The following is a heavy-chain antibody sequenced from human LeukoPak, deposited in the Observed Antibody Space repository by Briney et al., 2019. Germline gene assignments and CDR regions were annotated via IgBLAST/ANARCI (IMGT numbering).Heavy chain of an antibody. D-gene: IGHD5-18*01. Sequence: ASVKVSCKASGYTFTSYDIHWVRQATGQGLEWMGRMNPNRGDTDYAQKFQGRVTITADKSTSTAYMELSSLRSEDTAVYYCARERGYSYGQLDYWGQGTLVTVSS. V-gene: IGHV1-8*01. CDR3: ARERGYSYGQLDY. CDR2: MNPNRGDT. J-gene: IGHJ4*02. CDR1: GYTFTSYD.